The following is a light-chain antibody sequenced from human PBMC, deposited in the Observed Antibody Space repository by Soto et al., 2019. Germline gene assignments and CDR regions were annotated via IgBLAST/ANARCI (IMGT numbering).Light chain of an antibody. J-gene: IGKJ3*01. CDR2: AAS. CDR1: HGISSY. Sequence: DIQLTQSPSFLSASVGDRVTITCRASHGISSYLAWYQQKPGTAPKLLIFAASTLQNGVPSRFSGSGSGTEFTLTISSLQPEDFATYYCLHLNSYSPDTFGPGTKVDIK. V-gene: IGKV1-9*01. CDR3: LHLNSYSPDT.